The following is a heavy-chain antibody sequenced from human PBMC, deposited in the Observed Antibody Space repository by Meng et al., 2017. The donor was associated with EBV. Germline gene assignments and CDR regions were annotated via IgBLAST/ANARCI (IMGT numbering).Heavy chain of an antibody. V-gene: IGHV4-34*01. J-gene: IGHJ4*02. Sequence: QVQLQQWGAGLLKPSEXLSLTGACYGGSVNGYFWSWIRQPPGKGLEWIGELHHSGSTNYNPSLKSRLRISVDTSKNQFSLNLTSVTAADTAVYYCARVSPKRYFDYLAPPDYWGQGTLVTVSS. CDR3: ARVSPKRYFDYLAPPDY. CDR1: GGSVNGYF. CDR2: LHHSGST. D-gene: IGHD3-9*01.